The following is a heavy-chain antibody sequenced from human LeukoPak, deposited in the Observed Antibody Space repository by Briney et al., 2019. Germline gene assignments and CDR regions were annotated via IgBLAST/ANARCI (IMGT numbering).Heavy chain of an antibody. CDR1: GGSFSGYY. V-gene: IGHV4-34*01. Sequence: SETLSLTCAVYGGSFSGYYWSWIRQPPGTGLEWIGEINHSGSTNYNPSLKSRVTISVDTSKNQFSLKLSSVTAADTAVYYCARVKDYYYGMDVWGQGTTVTVSS. CDR3: ARVKDYYYGMDV. J-gene: IGHJ6*02. CDR2: INHSGST.